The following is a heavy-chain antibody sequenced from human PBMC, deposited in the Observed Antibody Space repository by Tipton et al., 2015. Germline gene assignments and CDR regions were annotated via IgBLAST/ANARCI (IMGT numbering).Heavy chain of an antibody. CDR3: ARWAAYFDL. Sequence: QLVQSGAEVKKPGASVKVSCKASGYTFTDYGITWVRQAPGQGLEWMGWISVYNGNTNYAEKFQGRVTLTTETSTSTAYMELRSLRSDDTAVYYCARWAAYFDLWGRGTLVTVSS. V-gene: IGHV1-18*01. CDR1: GYTFTDYG. CDR2: ISVYNGNT. D-gene: IGHD2-15*01. J-gene: IGHJ2*01.